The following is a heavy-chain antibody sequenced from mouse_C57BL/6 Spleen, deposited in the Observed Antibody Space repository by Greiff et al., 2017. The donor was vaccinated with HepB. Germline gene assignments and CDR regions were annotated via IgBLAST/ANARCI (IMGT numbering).Heavy chain of an antibody. V-gene: IGHV1-15*01. D-gene: IGHD1-1*02. CDR3: TRSGNYGDY. Sequence: QVQLQQSGAELVRPGASVTLSCKASGYTFTDYEMHWVKQTPVHGLEWIGAIDPETGGTAYNQKFKGKAILTADKSSSTAYMVLRSLTSEDSAVYYCTRSGNYGDYWGQGTTLTVSS. J-gene: IGHJ2*01. CDR1: GYTFTDYE. CDR2: IDPETGGT.